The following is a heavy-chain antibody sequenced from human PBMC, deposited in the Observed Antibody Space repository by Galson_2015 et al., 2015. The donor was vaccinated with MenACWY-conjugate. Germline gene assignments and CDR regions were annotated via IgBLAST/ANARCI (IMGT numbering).Heavy chain of an antibody. V-gene: IGHV3-30*04. J-gene: IGHJ4*02. CDR3: ARGLAAAGSSYFDY. D-gene: IGHD6-13*01. CDR1: GFTFSSYA. CDR2: ISYDGSNK. Sequence: SLRLSCAASGFTFSSYAMHWVRQAPGKGLEWVAVISYDGSNKYYADSVKGRFTISRDNSKNTLYLQMNSLRAEDTAVYYCARGLAAAGSSYFDYWGQGTLVTVSS.